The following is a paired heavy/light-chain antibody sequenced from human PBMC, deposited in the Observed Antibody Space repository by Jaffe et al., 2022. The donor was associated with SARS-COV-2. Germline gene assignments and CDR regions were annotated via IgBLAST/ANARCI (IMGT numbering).Heavy chain of an antibody. CDR1: GASITRGSFY. CDR2: TYPSGST. V-gene: IGHV4-61*02. Sequence: QVQLQESGPGLVKPSQTLSLTCTVSGASITRGSFYWSWIRQPAGKGLEWIGRTYPSGSTNYNPSLKSRVAISVDRANNRFSLKLTSVTAADTAVYYCARERSGAAGPFDPWGQGMLVTVSS. J-gene: IGHJ5*02. D-gene: IGHD6-13*01. CDR3: ARERSGAAGPFDP.
Light chain of an antibody. V-gene: IGKV1-5*03. CDR2: GAS. Sequence: DIQMTQSPSALSASVGDRVTIACRASQSISSYLAWYQQKPGKAPKLLIYGASTLEGGVPSSFSGGGSGTEFTLTINNLQPDDFATYYCQQYYTYPYTFGQGTNLEIK. CDR1: QSISSY. CDR3: QQYYTYPYT. J-gene: IGKJ2*01.